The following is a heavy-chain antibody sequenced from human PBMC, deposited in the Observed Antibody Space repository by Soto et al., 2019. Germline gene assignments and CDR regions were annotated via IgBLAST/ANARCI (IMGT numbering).Heavy chain of an antibody. J-gene: IGHJ3*01. D-gene: IGHD4-17*01. CDR3: AKDPNGDYVAAFDF. V-gene: IGHV3-23*01. CDR1: GFTFVNYA. Sequence: PGGSLRLSCAASGFTFVNYAMTWVRQAPGKGLEWVSAIRGSGGNTYYADSVKGRFIISRDNSKDTLYLQMNSLRADDSAIYYCAKDPNGDYVAAFDFWGQGTMVTVSS. CDR2: IRGSGGNT.